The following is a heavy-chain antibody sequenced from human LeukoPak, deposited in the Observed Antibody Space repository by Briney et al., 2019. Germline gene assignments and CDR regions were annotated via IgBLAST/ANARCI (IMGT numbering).Heavy chain of an antibody. Sequence: GGSLRLSCAASGFTFSSYAMHWVRQAPGKGLEYVSAISSNGGSTYYANSVKGRFTISRDNSKNTLYLQMGRLRAEDMAVYYCARGTAAARDAFDIWGQGTMVTVSS. V-gene: IGHV3-64*01. D-gene: IGHD6-13*01. J-gene: IGHJ3*02. CDR2: ISSNGGST. CDR3: ARGTAAARDAFDI. CDR1: GFTFSSYA.